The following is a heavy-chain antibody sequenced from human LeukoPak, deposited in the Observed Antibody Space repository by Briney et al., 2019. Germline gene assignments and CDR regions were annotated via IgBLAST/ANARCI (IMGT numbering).Heavy chain of an antibody. CDR2: ISGSSGTI. CDR3: ARELFCSGGNCYGAYYFDY. V-gene: IGHV3-48*04. J-gene: IGHJ4*02. Sequence: GGSLRLSCAASGFIFSSYSMNWVRQAPGKGLEWVSYISGSSGTIYYADSVRGRFTISRDSAKNSLYLQMNSLRAEDTAMYYCARELFCSGGNCYGAYYFDYWGQGTLVTVSS. CDR1: GFIFSSYS. D-gene: IGHD2-15*01.